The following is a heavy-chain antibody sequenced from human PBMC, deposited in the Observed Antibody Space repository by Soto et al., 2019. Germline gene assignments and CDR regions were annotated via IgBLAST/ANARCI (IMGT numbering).Heavy chain of an antibody. CDR3: AKDRAGATQGMYYNYFYGLDV. V-gene: IGHV3-30*18. D-gene: IGHD1-1*01. J-gene: IGHJ6*02. CDR1: RFSFSDYG. CDR2: MSYDGSNK. Sequence: QVQLVESGGGVVQPGGSLRLSCAASRFSFSDYGMHWVRQAPGKGLEWMVVMSYDGSNKYYADSVKGRFTISRDNSKNPRYLQMDSLAPEDTAGYYGAKDRAGATQGMYYNYFYGLDVGGQGTTVTGSS.